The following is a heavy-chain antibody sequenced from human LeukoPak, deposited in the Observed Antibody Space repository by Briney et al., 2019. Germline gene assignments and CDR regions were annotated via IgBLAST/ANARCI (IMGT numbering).Heavy chain of an antibody. CDR3: ARVGRSRGSLPNSYYYMDV. CDR2: IIPIFGST. CDR1: GDIFNSYS. D-gene: IGHD1-26*01. V-gene: IGHV1-69*05. J-gene: IGHJ6*03. Sequence: AASVKVSCNASGDIFNSYSVSWVRQAPGQGLEWMGGIIPIFGSTNYAQKFQGRVTITTDQSTRTAYMELNSLSSDDTAVYYCARVGRSRGSLPNSYYYMDVWGKGTMVTVSS.